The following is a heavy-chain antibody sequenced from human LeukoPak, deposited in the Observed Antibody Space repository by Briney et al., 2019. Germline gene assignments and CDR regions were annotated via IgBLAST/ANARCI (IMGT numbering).Heavy chain of an antibody. Sequence: GGSLGLSCAASGFTFSDYYMSWIRQAPGKGLEWISYISSSSSYTNYVDSVQGRFTISRDNAKSSLYLQMNSLRAEDTAVYYCARVVSVSSYYFDCWGQGTLVTVSS. V-gene: IGHV3-11*05. D-gene: IGHD5/OR15-5a*01. J-gene: IGHJ4*02. CDR3: ARVVSVSSYYFDC. CDR2: ISSSSSYT. CDR1: GFTFSDYY.